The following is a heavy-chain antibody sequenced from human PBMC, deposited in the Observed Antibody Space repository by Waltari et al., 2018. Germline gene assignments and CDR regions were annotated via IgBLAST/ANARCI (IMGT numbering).Heavy chain of an antibody. J-gene: IGHJ4*02. V-gene: IGHV3-74*01. CDR2: INSEGSLI. Sequence: EVQLVESGGGLVRPGGSLRLSCAASGFTFNTYWMHWVRQAPGKGLVWVERINSEGSLISDAASVKGRFTISRDNAKNTLYLQMNSLRAEDTAVYYCARGGGSLDYWGQGTQVTVSS. CDR3: ARGGGSLDY. CDR1: GFTFNTYW. D-gene: IGHD3-10*01.